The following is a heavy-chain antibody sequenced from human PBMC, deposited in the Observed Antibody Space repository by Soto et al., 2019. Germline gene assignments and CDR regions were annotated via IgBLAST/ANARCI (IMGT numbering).Heavy chain of an antibody. CDR3: ASGMARTDFDY. Sequence: GASVKVSCKASGGTFSSYAISWVRQAPGQGLEWMGGIIPIFGTANYAQKFQGRVTITADESTSTAYMELSSLRSEDTAVYYCASGMARTDFDYWCQGTLVTVSS. J-gene: IGHJ4*02. V-gene: IGHV1-69*13. CDR1: GGTFSSYA. D-gene: IGHD5-12*01. CDR2: IIPIFGTA.